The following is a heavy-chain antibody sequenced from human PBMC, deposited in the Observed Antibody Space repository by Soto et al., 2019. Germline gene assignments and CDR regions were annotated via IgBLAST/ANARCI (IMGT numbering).Heavy chain of an antibody. CDR2: ISWNSGSI. V-gene: IGHV3-9*01. Sequence: GGSLRLSCAASGFTFDDYAMHWVRQAPGKGLEWVSGISWNSGSIGYADSVKGRFTISRDNAKNSLYLQMNSLRAEDTALYYCAKDIVATTHVSFDYWGQGTLVTVSS. CDR1: GFTFDDYA. J-gene: IGHJ4*02. CDR3: AKDIVATTHVSFDY. D-gene: IGHD5-12*01.